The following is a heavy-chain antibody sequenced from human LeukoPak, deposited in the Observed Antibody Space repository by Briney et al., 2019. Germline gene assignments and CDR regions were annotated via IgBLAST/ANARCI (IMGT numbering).Heavy chain of an antibody. D-gene: IGHD3-10*01. J-gene: IGHJ3*02. V-gene: IGHV3-9*03. CDR1: GFTFHDYA. CDR3: AKVHYGSGSYYNGAFDI. CDR2: ISWNSGSI. Sequence: GRSLRLSCAASGFTFHDYAMHWVRQALGKGLEWVSGISWNSGSIGYADSVKGRFTISRDNAKNSLYLQMNSLSAEDMALYYCAKVHYGSGSYYNGAFDIWGQGTMVTVSS.